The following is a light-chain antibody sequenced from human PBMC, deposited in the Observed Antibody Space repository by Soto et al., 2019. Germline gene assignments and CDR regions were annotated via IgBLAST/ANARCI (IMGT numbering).Light chain of an antibody. Sequence: IKLYQSPSTLPAYVEDRVILTCLASQTISNWLAWYQQKPGKAPKLLIYKASTLKSGVPSRFSGSGSETEFTLTISSLQPDDFAVYYCQQYNSYVWTFGQGTKVAIK. CDR3: QQYNSYVWT. CDR2: KAS. J-gene: IGKJ1*01. CDR1: QTISNW. V-gene: IGKV1-5*03.